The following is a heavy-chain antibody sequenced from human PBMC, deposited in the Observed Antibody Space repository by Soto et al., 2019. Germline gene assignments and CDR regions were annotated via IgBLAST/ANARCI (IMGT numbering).Heavy chain of an antibody. CDR3: ARGKEWELPDAFDI. CDR1: GGSFSGYY. D-gene: IGHD1-26*01. CDR2: INHSGST. V-gene: IGHV4-34*01. Sequence: SETLSLTCAVYGGSFSGYYWSWIRQPPGKGLEWIGEINHSGSTNYNPSLKSRVTISVDTSKNQFSLKLSSVTAADTAVYYCARGKEWELPDAFDIWGQGTMVTVSS. J-gene: IGHJ3*02.